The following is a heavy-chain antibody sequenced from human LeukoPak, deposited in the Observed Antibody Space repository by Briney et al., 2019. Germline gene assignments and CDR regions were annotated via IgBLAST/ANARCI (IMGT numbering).Heavy chain of an antibody. D-gene: IGHD5-12*01. J-gene: IGHJ4*02. CDR1: GFTFSSYW. CDR2: IKQDGSER. Sequence: GGSLRLSCAASGFTFSSYWMSWVRQAPGKGLEWVANIKQDGSERYYVDSVKGRFTISRDNAKNSLYLQMNSLRAEDTAVYYCARDLIVATISLAPDDYWGQGTLVTVSS. V-gene: IGHV3-7*01. CDR3: ARDLIVATISLAPDDY.